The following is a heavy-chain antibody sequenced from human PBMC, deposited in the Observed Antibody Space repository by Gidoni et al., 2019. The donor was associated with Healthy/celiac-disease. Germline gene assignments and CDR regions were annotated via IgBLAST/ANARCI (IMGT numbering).Heavy chain of an antibody. CDR3: ARDMASSSWYIAFDI. CDR1: GFTFSSYW. J-gene: IGHJ3*02. Sequence: EVQLVESGGGLVQPGGSLRLSCAASGFTFSSYWMHWVRQAPGKGLVWVSRIKSDGSSTSYADSVKGRFTISRDNAKNTLYLQMNSLRAEDTAVYYCARDMASSSWYIAFDIWGQGTMVTVSS. CDR2: IKSDGSST. D-gene: IGHD6-13*01. V-gene: IGHV3-74*01.